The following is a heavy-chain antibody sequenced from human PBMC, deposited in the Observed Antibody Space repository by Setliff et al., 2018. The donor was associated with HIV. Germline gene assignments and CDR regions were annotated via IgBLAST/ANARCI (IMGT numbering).Heavy chain of an antibody. CDR1: RFSFSTFW. D-gene: IGHD2-8*02. V-gene: IGHV3-7*03. CDR3: ASGYCTAGACSRAFET. CDR2: INQDGNKK. Sequence: GVLRLSCATSRFSFSTFWMTWVRQAPGKGLEWIANINQDGNKKYHAGSVWGRFTISRDNAKNSLYLQMNSLRAEDTAIYYCASGYCTAGACSRAFETWGQGTMVTVSS. J-gene: IGHJ3*02.